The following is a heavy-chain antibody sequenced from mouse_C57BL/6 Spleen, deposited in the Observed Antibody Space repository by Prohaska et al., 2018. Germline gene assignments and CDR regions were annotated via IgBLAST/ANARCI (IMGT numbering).Heavy chain of an antibody. D-gene: IGHD1-1*01. CDR3: ARCPITTVVATGYFDV. CDR2: IHPNSGST. V-gene: IGHV1-64*01. CDR1: GYTFTSYW. Sequence: QVQLQQPGAELVKPGASVKLSCKASGYTFTSYWMHWVKQRPGQGLEWIGMIHPNSGSTNYNEKFKSKATLTVDKSSSTAYMQLSSLTSEDSAVYYCARCPITTVVATGYFDVWGTGTTVTVSS. J-gene: IGHJ1*03.